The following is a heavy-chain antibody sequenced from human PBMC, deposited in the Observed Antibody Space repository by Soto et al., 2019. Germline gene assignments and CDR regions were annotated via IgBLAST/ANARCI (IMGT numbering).Heavy chain of an antibody. CDR3: ARAVLPATAPFDY. Sequence: SETLSLTCSVSGDSISNSRFYWSWIRQPPGKGLEWIGYIYYSGSTNYNPSLQSRVTISVDTSKNQFSLKLSSVTAADTAVYYCARAVLPATAPFDYWGQGTLVTVSS. D-gene: IGHD2-2*01. V-gene: IGHV4-61*01. CDR1: GDSISNSRFY. J-gene: IGHJ4*02. CDR2: IYYSGST.